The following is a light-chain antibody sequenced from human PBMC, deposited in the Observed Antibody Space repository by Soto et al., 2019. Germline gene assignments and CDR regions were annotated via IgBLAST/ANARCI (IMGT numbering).Light chain of an antibody. CDR2: GNS. CDR3: QSYDSSLSAHYV. V-gene: IGLV1-40*01. CDR1: SSHIGAGYD. J-gene: IGLJ1*01. Sequence: QSVLTQPPSVSGAPGQRVTISCTGSSSHIGAGYDVHWYQQLPGTAPKLLIYGNSNRPSGVPDRFSGSKSGTSASLAITGLQAEDEADYYCQSYDSSLSAHYVFGTGTKLTVL.